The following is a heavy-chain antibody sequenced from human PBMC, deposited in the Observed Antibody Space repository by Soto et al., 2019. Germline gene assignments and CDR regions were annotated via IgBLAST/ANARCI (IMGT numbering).Heavy chain of an antibody. CDR2: IIPIFGTA. D-gene: IGHD5-18*01. V-gene: IGHV1-69*01. J-gene: IGHJ5*02. CDR3: AEVGYSYGYEAGFDP. CDR1: GGTFSSYA. Sequence: QVQLVQSGAEVKKPGSSVKVSCKASGGTFSSYAISWVRQAPGQGLEWMGGIIPIFGTANYAQKFQGRVTITADESTSTAYMELSSLRSEDTALYYCAEVGYSYGYEAGFDPWGQGTLVTVSS.